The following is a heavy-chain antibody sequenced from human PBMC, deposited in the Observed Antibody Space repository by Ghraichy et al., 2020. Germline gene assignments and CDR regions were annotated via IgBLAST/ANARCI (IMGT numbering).Heavy chain of an antibody. CDR2: INPSGGST. D-gene: IGHD2-15*01. CDR3: ARTWVVAATREYYYGMDV. Sequence: ASVKVSCKASGYTFTSYYMHWVRQAPGQGLEWMGIINPSGGSTSYAQKFQGRVTMTRDTSTSTVYMELSSLRSEDTAVYYCARTWVVAATREYYYGMDVWGQGTTVTVSS. V-gene: IGHV1-46*01. CDR1: GYTFTSYY. J-gene: IGHJ6*02.